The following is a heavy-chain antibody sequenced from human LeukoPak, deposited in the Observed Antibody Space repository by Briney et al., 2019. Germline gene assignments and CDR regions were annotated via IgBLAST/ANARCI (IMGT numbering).Heavy chain of an antibody. J-gene: IGHJ1*01. CDR3: AKDRDTTGYEH. V-gene: IGHV3-43*02. Sequence: GSLRLSCAASGFTFDDYAMHWVRQAPGKGLEWVSFITGDGGGTYYADSVRGRFTISRDNSENSLYLQMNSLRIEDTALYYCAKDRDTTGYEHWGQGTLVTVSS. D-gene: IGHD3-22*01. CDR1: GFTFDDYA. CDR2: ITGDGGGT.